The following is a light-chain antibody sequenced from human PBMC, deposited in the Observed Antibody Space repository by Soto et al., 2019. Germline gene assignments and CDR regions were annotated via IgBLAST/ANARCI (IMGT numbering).Light chain of an antibody. Sequence: DIQMTQSPSTLSASVGDRVTITCRANQTINNWLAWYQQKPGQAPKVLIYKASTLENGVPSRFIGSGSETEFTLTISCLQPDEFATYYCQQYKSYSEFTFGPGTKVDFK. CDR3: QQYKSYSEFT. CDR2: KAS. CDR1: QTINNW. V-gene: IGKV1-5*03. J-gene: IGKJ3*01.